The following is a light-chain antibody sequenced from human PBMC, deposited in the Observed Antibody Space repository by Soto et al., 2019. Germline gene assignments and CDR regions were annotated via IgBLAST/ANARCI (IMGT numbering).Light chain of an antibody. V-gene: IGLV1-51*01. CDR3: ATWDSSLIAGV. CDR1: SSNIGNNF. J-gene: IGLJ2*01. CDR2: DNN. Sequence: QSVLTQPPSVSAAPGQEVTISCSGSSSNIGNNFVSWYQHLPGTAPKLLIYDNNKRPSGIPDRFSGTKSGTSATLGITGLQTGDEAHYYCATWDSSLIAGVFGGGTKLTAL.